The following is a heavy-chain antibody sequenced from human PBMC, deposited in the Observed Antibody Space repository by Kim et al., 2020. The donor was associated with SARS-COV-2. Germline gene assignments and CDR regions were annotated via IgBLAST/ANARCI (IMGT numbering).Heavy chain of an antibody. D-gene: IGHD5-18*01. CDR3: GRLERGYSYSNCDY. V-gene: IGHV4-39*01. J-gene: IGHJ4*02. Sequence: PSPNSRVTISVDTSKNQFSLKLSSVTAADTAVYYCGRLERGYSYSNCDYWGQGTLVTVSS.